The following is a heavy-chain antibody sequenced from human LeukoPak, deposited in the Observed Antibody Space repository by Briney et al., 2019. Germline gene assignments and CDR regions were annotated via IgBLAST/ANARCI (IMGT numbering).Heavy chain of an antibody. J-gene: IGHJ5*02. CDR2: ISSSSSYI. CDR1: GFTFSSYS. CDR3: AKGFGGNYYRWFDP. Sequence: SPGGSLRLSCAASGFTFSSYSMNWVRQAPGKGLEWVSSISSSSSYIYYADSVKGRFTISRDNAKNSLYLQMNSLRAEDTAVYFCAKGFGGNYYRWFDPWGQGTLVTVSS. D-gene: IGHD1-26*01. V-gene: IGHV3-21*04.